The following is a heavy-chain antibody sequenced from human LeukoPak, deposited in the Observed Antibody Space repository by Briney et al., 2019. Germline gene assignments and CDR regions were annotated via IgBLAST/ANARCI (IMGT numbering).Heavy chain of an antibody. CDR1: GGPFSGYY. V-gene: IGHV4-34*01. Sequence: PSETLSLTCDVYGGPFSGYYCSWIRQPPGKGLQWCGEFKHSASTNYNPSLKSRVTISVDTSKIQFSLKLSSVPAADTAVYYCARGKPIGYSRSWYGRGVFDIWGQGTMVTVSS. CDR3: ARGKPIGYSRSWYGRGVFDI. D-gene: IGHD6-13*01. CDR2: FKHSAST. J-gene: IGHJ3*02.